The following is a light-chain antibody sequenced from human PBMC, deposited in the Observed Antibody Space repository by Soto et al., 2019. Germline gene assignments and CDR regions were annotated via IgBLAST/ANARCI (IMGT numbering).Light chain of an antibody. CDR3: QQRSNWPPIT. J-gene: IGKJ5*01. CDR2: DAS. Sequence: EIVLTQYPATLSLSPGARANLSCRASQSVSSYLAWYQQNPGQSPRLLIYDASNMATGIPARFSGSGSGTDFTLTISSLELEEFAVYYCQQRSNWPPITFGQGTRLEIK. V-gene: IGKV3-11*01. CDR1: QSVSSY.